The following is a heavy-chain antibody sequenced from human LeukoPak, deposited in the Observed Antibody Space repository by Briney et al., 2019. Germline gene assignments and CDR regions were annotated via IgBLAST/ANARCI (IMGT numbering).Heavy chain of an antibody. V-gene: IGHV1-8*03. J-gene: IGHJ4*02. CDR1: GYTFTSYD. D-gene: IGHD4-17*01. CDR3: ARQGGYYGDVDY. CDR2: MNPNSGNT. Sequence: ASVKVSCKASGYTFTSYDINWVRQATGQGLEWMGWMNPNSGNTGYAQKFQGRVTITRNTSISTAYMELRSLRSDDTAVYYCARQGGYYGDVDYWGQGTLVTVSS.